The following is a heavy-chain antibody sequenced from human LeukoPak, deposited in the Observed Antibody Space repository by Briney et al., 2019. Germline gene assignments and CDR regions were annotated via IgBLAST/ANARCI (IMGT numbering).Heavy chain of an antibody. CDR1: GFTFDDYA. D-gene: IGHD5-18*01. Sequence: GGSLRLSCAASGFTFDDYAMHWVRQAPGKGLEWVSGISWNSGSIGYADSVKGRFTISRDNAKNSLYLQMYSLRAEDTALYYCAKDIRAPRGYSYGYFDYWGQGTLVTVSS. CDR3: AKDIRAPRGYSYGYFDY. J-gene: IGHJ4*02. CDR2: ISWNSGSI. V-gene: IGHV3-9*01.